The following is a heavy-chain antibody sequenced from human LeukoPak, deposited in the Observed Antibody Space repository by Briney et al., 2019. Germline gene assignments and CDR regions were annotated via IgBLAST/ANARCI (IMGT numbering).Heavy chain of an antibody. CDR1: GFTFSSYD. CDR3: AKNLQQLVRVGASDI. V-gene: IGHV3-23*01. CDR2: IRPSGDNT. D-gene: IGHD6-13*01. Sequence: GGSLRLSCAASGFTFSSYDMTWVRQAPGRGLEWVSSIRPSGDNTYYADSVKGRFTISRDNSKNTLYLQMNSLRAEDTAVYYCAKNLQQLVRVGASDIWGQGTMVTVSS. J-gene: IGHJ3*02.